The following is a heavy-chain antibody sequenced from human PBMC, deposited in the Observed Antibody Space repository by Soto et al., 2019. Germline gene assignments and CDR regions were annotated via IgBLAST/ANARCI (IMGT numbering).Heavy chain of an antibody. CDR2: IYYSGST. V-gene: IGHV4-31*03. CDR3: ARAGTIFGVVIPRSFDY. J-gene: IGHJ4*02. D-gene: IGHD3-3*01. Sequence: QVQLQESGPGLVKPSQTLSLTCTVSGGSISSGGYYWSWIRQHPGKGLEWIGYIYYSGSTYYNPSLKSRVTRSVDTSKNPFSLKLSSVTAADTAVYYCARAGTIFGVVIPRSFDYWGQGTLVTVSS. CDR1: GGSISSGGYY.